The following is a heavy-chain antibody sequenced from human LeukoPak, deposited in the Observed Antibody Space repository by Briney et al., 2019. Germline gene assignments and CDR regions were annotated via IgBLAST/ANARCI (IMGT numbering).Heavy chain of an antibody. D-gene: IGHD3-3*01. V-gene: IGHV4-59*08. J-gene: IGHJ4*02. CDR2: IYYSGTT. CDR1: GGSISNYY. Sequence: SETLSLTCTVFGGSISNYYWSWIQQRPGKGLEYIGFIYYSGTTNYNPSLKSRVTISVDTSKNQFSLKLSSATAADTAVYYCARQGYWSGYFVFDYWGQGTLVTVYS. CDR3: ARQGYWSGYFVFDY.